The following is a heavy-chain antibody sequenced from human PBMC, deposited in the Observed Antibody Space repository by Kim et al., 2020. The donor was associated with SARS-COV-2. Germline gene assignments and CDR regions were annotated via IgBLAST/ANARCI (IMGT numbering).Heavy chain of an antibody. Sequence: GGSLRLSCAASGFTFSSYGMHWVRQAPGKGLEWVAVISYDGSNKYYADSVKGRFTISRDNSKNTLYLQMNSLRAEDTAVYYCAKEVGYSYGHFDYWGQGTLVTVSS. CDR2: ISYDGSNK. CDR3: AKEVGYSYGHFDY. D-gene: IGHD5-18*01. V-gene: IGHV3-30*18. CDR1: GFTFSSYG. J-gene: IGHJ4*02.